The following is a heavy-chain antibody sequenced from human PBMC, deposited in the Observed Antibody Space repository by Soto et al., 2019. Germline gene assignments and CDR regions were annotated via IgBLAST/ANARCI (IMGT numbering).Heavy chain of an antibody. Sequence: EVQLVESEGDLVQPGGSLRLTCAASGFSFSYYWMHWVRQAPGKGLVWVSHINNDGSITSYADSVKGRFTISRDNAKSTLSLQMNSLRAEDTAVYYCTNGGFNHVFDIWGQGTLVTVSS. CDR3: TNGGFNHVFDI. CDR2: INNDGSIT. CDR1: GFSFSYYW. J-gene: IGHJ3*02. V-gene: IGHV3-74*01.